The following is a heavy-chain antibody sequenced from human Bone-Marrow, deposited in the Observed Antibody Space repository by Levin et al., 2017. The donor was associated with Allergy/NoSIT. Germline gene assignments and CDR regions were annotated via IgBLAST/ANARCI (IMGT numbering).Heavy chain of an antibody. CDR3: ARDRYSSSWSQPGYNWFDP. Sequence: PGGSLRLTCAASGFTFSSYSMNWVRQAPGKGLEWVSSISSSSSYIYYADSVKGRFTISRDNAKNSLYLQMNSLRAEDTAVYYCARDRYSSSWSQPGYNWFDPWGQGTLVTVSS. CDR1: GFTFSSYS. V-gene: IGHV3-21*01. J-gene: IGHJ5*02. D-gene: IGHD6-13*01. CDR2: ISSSSSYI.